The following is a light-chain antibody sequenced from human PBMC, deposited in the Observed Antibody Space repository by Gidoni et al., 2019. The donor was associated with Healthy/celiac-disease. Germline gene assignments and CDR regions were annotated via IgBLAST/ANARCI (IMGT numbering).Light chain of an antibody. CDR1: QCIRND. V-gene: IGKV1-6*01. J-gene: IGKJ1*01. Sequence: AIQMTQSPSSLSASVVDRVTITCRASQCIRNDLGCYQQKPGKAPKLLIYAAPSLQSGVPSRFSCSGSGTDFTLTISSLQPEDFATYYCLQDYNYPWTFGQGTKVEIK. CDR3: LQDYNYPWT. CDR2: AAP.